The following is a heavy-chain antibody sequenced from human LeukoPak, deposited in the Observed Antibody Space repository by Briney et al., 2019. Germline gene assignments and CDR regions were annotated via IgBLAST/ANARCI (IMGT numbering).Heavy chain of an antibody. V-gene: IGHV4-59*01. Sequence: SETLSLTCTVSGGSISSYYWSWIRQPPGKGLEWIGYIYYSGSTNYNPSLKSRVTISVDTSKNQFSLKLSSVTAADTAVYYCAGGLAARFDDYWGQGTMVTVSS. D-gene: IGHD6-6*01. CDR1: GGSISSYY. J-gene: IGHJ4*02. CDR2: IYYSGST. CDR3: AGGLAARFDDY.